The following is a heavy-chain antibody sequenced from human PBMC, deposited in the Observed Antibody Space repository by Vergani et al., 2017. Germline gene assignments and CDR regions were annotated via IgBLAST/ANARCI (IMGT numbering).Heavy chain of an antibody. CDR2: MSPNSGKT. D-gene: IGHD3-3*01. J-gene: IGHJ6*03. V-gene: IGHV1-8*01. CDR3: ARGRVXSWRLSYYYYMGV. Sequence: QVPLVQSGAEVKKPGASVKVSCKASGYTFTSYDINWVRQATGQGLEWMGWMSPNSGKTGYAQKFQGRVTFTRNTSISTAYMEVSSLRSEDTAVYYCARGRVXSWRLSYYYYMGVWGKGTTVTVSS. CDR1: GYTFTSYD.